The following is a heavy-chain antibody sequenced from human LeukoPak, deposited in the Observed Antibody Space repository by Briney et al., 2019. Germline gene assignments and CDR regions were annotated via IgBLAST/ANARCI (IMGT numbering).Heavy chain of an antibody. CDR3: AKDKGDYFGDFYGMDV. Sequence: GGSLRLSCAASGFTFSSNGMHCVRQAPGKGLEWVAVISYDGSNKYYADSVKGRFTISRDNSKNTLYLQMNSLRAEDTAVYYCAKDKGDYFGDFYGMDVWGQGTTVTVSS. V-gene: IGHV3-30*18. CDR1: GFTFSSNG. D-gene: IGHD2/OR15-2a*01. J-gene: IGHJ6*02. CDR2: ISYDGSNK.